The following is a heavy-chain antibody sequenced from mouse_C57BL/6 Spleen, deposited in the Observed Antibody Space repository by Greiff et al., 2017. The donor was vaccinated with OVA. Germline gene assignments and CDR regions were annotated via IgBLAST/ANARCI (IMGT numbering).Heavy chain of an antibody. V-gene: IGHV1-83*01. CDR1: YTFTDYYM. J-gene: IGHJ3*01. D-gene: IGHD2-4*01. CDR2: YPGSGNTY. CDR3: RRDYDYDY. Sequence: VQLKQSGPELVKPGASVKMSCKASGYTFTDYYMHWVKQKPGKGLEWIGEIYPGSGNTYYNEKFKGKATLTADTSSSTAYMQLSSLTSEDSAVYFCARRDYDYDYWGQGTLVTVSA.